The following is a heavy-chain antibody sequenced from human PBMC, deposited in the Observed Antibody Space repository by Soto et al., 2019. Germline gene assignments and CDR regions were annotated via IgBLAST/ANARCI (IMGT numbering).Heavy chain of an antibody. D-gene: IGHD3-22*01. CDR2: IYDSGST. Sequence: QVQLQESGPGLVKPSQTLSLTCSVSGASISSGDYYWSWIRQHPGKGLEWIGYIYDSGSTYYNPSLKSRVTISVDTSKNQFSLKLSSVTAADTAVYYCASIYDSSGYYYGNNWFDPRGQGTLVTVSS. CDR1: GASISSGDYY. J-gene: IGHJ5*02. V-gene: IGHV4-31*03. CDR3: ASIYDSSGYYYGNNWFDP.